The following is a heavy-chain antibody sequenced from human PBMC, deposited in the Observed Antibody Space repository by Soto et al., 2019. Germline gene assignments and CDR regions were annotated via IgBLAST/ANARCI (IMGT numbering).Heavy chain of an antibody. CDR3: ARDHCSGGSCYGWFDP. D-gene: IGHD2-15*01. Sequence: ASVKVSCKAFGYTFTSYGISWVRQAPGKGLEWMGWISAYNGNTNYTQKLQGRVTMTTDTSTSTAYMELRSLRSDDTAVYYCARDHCSGGSCYGWFDPWGQGTLVTVSS. J-gene: IGHJ5*02. V-gene: IGHV1-18*01. CDR1: GYTFTSYG. CDR2: ISAYNGNT.